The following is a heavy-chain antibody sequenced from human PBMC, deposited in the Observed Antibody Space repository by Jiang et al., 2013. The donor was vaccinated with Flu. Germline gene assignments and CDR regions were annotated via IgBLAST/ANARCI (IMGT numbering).Heavy chain of an antibody. J-gene: IGHJ6*03. CDR2: ISGYNGNT. V-gene: IGHV1-18*04. Sequence: AEVKKPGASVKVSCKASGYTFIEYSITWVRQAPGQGLEWMGWISGYNGNTKYAEKFQGRVTMTTDISTRTAYMEVRSLRSDDTAVYFCARQISTVTRSGYYYYYMDVWGKGTTVTVSS. D-gene: IGHD4-11*01. CDR3: ARQISTVTRSGYYYYYMDV. CDR1: GYTFIEYS.